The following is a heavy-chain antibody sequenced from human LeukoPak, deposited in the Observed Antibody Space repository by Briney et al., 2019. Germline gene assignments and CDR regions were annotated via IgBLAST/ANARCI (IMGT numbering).Heavy chain of an antibody. D-gene: IGHD3-22*01. CDR3: ARDIHDSSGYYYDY. Sequence: GGSLRLSCVASGFSFSVYTMSWVRQAPGKGLGWISAVSASGDKTYYADSVKGRFTVSRDNSKDTLYLHMNSLRAEDTALYYCARDIHDSSGYYYDYWGQGTLVTVSS. CDR2: VSASGDKT. J-gene: IGHJ4*02. CDR1: GFSFSVYT. V-gene: IGHV3-23*01.